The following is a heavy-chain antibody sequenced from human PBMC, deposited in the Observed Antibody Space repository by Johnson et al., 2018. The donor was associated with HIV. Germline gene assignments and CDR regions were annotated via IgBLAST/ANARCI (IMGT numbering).Heavy chain of an antibody. D-gene: IGHD4-17*01. Sequence: QVQLVESGGGLVQPGRSLRLSCAASGFTFSSYAMHWVRQAPGKGLEWVAVISYDGSNKYYADSVKGRFTISRDNSKNTLYLQMNSLRAEDTAVYYCAREGTVSYGGAFDIWGQGTMVTVSS. V-gene: IGHV3-30*14. J-gene: IGHJ3*02. CDR2: ISYDGSNK. CDR1: GFTFSSYA. CDR3: AREGTVSYGGAFDI.